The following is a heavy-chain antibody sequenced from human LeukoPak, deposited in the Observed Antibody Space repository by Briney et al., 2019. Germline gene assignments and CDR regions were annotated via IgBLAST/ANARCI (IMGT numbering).Heavy chain of an antibody. J-gene: IGHJ4*02. V-gene: IGHV4-34*01. CDR2: INHSGST. CDR1: GGSFSGYY. CDR3: ARDHSGTDYVMD. D-gene: IGHD4-17*01. Sequence: SETLSLTCAVYGGSFSGYYWSWIRQPPGKGLEWIGEINHSGSTNYNPSLKSRVTISVDTSKSQFSLKLRSVTAADTAVYYCARDHSGTDYVMDWGQGTLVTVSS.